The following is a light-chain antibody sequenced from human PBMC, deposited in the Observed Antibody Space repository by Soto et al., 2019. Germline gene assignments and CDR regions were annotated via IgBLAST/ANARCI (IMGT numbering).Light chain of an antibody. CDR3: QQYNSYSRT. Sequence: DIQMTQSPSTLSASVGDRVTITCRASQSISSWLAWYQQKPGKAPKLLIYKASSLESGVPSRFSGSGSETDFTLTISSLQPDEFATYYGQQYNSYSRTFGQGTKLEIK. J-gene: IGKJ2*02. V-gene: IGKV1-5*03. CDR2: KAS. CDR1: QSISSW.